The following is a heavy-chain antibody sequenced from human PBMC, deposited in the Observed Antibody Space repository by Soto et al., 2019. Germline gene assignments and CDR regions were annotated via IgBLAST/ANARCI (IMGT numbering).Heavy chain of an antibody. J-gene: IGHJ4*02. D-gene: IGHD2-2*01. Sequence: PRGSLLVACASSVFTFSSYAMGWVRQAPGKGLDWVSAISVSGGSTYYADSVKGRFTISIDNSKNTLYLQMNSLRAEDTAVYYCAKANCSSTSCYLGFDYWGQGTMVTVSS. CDR2: ISVSGGST. V-gene: IGHV3-23*01. CDR1: VFTFSSYA. CDR3: AKANCSSTSCYLGFDY.